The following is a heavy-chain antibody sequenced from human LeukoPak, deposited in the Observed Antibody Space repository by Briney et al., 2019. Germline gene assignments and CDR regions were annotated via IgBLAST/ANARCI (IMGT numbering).Heavy chain of an antibody. D-gene: IGHD1-26*01. V-gene: IGHV4-30-4*01. J-gene: IGHJ4*02. CDR1: GGSISSGDYY. Sequence: PSETLSLTCTVSGGSISSGDYYWSWIRQPPGKGLEWIGYIYYSGSTYYNPSLKSRVTISVDTSKNQFSLKLSSVAAADTAVYYCARTSRGSGIVHYWGQGTLVTVSS. CDR3: ARTSRGSGIVHY. CDR2: IYYSGST.